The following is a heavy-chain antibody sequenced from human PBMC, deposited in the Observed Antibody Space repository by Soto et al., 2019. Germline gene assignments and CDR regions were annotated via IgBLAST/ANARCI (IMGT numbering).Heavy chain of an antibody. V-gene: IGHV3-23*01. Sequence: GSLRRSCAASGCTISTYAMTWVRQAPGKGLECVSGVTGSGSQIHYADSVKGRFTISKDNSKNTLYLQMSNLRDEDTALYYCAKDAVYKDGLWLMDSWGQGTLVTVYS. J-gene: IGHJ5*02. CDR2: VTGSGSQI. D-gene: IGHD2-21*01. CDR3: AKDAVYKDGLWLMDS. CDR1: GCTISTYA.